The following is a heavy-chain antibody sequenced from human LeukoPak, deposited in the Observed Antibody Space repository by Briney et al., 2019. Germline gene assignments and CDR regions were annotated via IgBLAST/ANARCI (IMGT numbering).Heavy chain of an antibody. CDR2: ISGSGGST. J-gene: IGHJ4*02. CDR1: GFAFGDYA. D-gene: IGHD2-15*01. Sequence: PGGSLRLSCTSSGFAFGDYAMTWFRQAPGKGLEWVSAISGSGGSTYYADSVKGRFTISRDNSKNTLYLQMNSLRAEDTAVYYCAKGHCSGGSCSSYFDYWGQGTLVTVSS. V-gene: IGHV3-23*01. CDR3: AKGHCSGGSCSSYFDY.